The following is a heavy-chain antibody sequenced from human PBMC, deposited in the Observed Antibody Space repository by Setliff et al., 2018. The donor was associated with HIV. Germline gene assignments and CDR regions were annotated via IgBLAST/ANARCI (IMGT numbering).Heavy chain of an antibody. CDR1: GYSINSSHF. D-gene: IGHD2-2*01. J-gene: IGHJ2*01. Sequence: ETLSLTCTVSGYSINSSHFWGWIRQPPGKGLEWVGSIYHSGNTHYNPSLKSRVTISVDTSKNQFSLKLSSVTAADTAVYYCARDKTYCNYSRCSRAGWYFDLWGRGTLVTVS. V-gene: IGHV4-38-2*02. CDR3: ARDKTYCNYSRCSRAGWYFDL. CDR2: IYHSGNT.